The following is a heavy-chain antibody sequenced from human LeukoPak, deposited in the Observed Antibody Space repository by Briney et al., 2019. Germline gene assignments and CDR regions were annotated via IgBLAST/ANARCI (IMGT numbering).Heavy chain of an antibody. CDR2: IIPIFGTA. J-gene: IGHJ4*02. V-gene: IGHV1-69*13. Sequence: ASVKVSCKASGATFSSYAISWVRQAPGQGLEWMGGIIPIFGTANYAQKFQGGVTITADESTSTAYMELSSLRSDDTAVYYCARGHSREFDYWGQGTLVTVSS. CDR1: GATFSSYA. CDR3: ARGHSREFDY. D-gene: IGHD3-22*01.